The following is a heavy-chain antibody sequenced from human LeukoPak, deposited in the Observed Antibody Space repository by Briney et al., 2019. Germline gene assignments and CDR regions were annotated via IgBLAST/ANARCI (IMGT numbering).Heavy chain of an antibody. D-gene: IGHD3-22*01. Sequence: GGSLRLSCAASGFTFSSYWMSWVRQAPGKGLEWVANIKQDGSEKYYVDSVKGRFTISRDNAKNSLYLQMNSLRAEDTAVYYCARRPDYYGSSGYYHFDYWGQGTLVTVSS. V-gene: IGHV3-7*01. CDR1: GFTFSSYW. J-gene: IGHJ4*02. CDR2: IKQDGSEK. CDR3: ARRPDYYGSSGYYHFDY.